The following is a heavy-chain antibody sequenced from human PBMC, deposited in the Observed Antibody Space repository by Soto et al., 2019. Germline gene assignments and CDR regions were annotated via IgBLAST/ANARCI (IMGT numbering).Heavy chain of an antibody. J-gene: IGHJ4*02. CDR3: ARQYYDFGSGYYQIDY. CDR2: IWYDGSNK. V-gene: IGHV3-33*01. CDR1: GFTFSSYG. D-gene: IGHD3-3*01. Sequence: GGSLRLSCAASGFTFSSYGMHWVRQAPGKGLEWVAVIWYDGSNKYYADSVKGRFTISRDNSKNTLYLQMNSLRAEDTAVYYCARQYYDFGSGYYQIDYRGQGALFTVSA.